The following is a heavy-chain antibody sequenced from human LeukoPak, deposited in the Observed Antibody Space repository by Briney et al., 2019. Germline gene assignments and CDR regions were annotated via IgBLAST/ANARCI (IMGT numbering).Heavy chain of an antibody. V-gene: IGHV4-39*01. CDR1: GGSISSRSDY. Sequence: SETLSLTCTVSGGSISSRSDYWGWLRQTPGKGLEWIGNLDSSGSTYYNPSLKSRVTISVGTSKNQFSLNLRSVTAADTAIYFCSRSHDYGGLYFYYYMDVWGRGTTVTVSS. D-gene: IGHD4-23*01. J-gene: IGHJ6*03. CDR2: LDSSGST. CDR3: SRSHDYGGLYFYYYMDV.